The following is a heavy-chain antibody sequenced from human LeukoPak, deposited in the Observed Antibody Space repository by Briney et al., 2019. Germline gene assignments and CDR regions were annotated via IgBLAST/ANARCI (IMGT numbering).Heavy chain of an antibody. D-gene: IGHD3-10*01. Sequence: SETLSLTCTVSGGSISSSSYYWGWIRQPPGKGLEWIGSIYYSGSTYYNPSLKSRVTISVDTSKNQFSLKLSPVTAADTAVYYCARGGIGFGELALFDYWGQGTLVTVSS. CDR1: GGSISSSSYY. CDR2: IYYSGST. CDR3: ARGGIGFGELALFDY. J-gene: IGHJ4*02. V-gene: IGHV4-39*07.